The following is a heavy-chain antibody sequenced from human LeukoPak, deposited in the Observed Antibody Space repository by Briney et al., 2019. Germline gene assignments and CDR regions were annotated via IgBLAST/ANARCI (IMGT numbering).Heavy chain of an antibody. CDR3: ARVRRDTAMVNYMDV. D-gene: IGHD5-18*01. CDR2: IYSDNT. Sequence: GGSLRLSCTVSGFTVSSNSMSWVRQAPGKGLEWVSFIYSDNTHYSDSVKGRFTISRDNSKNTLYLQMNSLRADDTALYYCARVRRDTAMVNYMDVWGKGTTVTISS. V-gene: IGHV3-53*01. J-gene: IGHJ6*03. CDR1: GFTVSSNS.